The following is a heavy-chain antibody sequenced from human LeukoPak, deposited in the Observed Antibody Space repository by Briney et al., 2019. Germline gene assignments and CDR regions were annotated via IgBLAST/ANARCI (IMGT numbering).Heavy chain of an antibody. CDR2: ISYDGSNK. CDR1: RFTFSSYW. J-gene: IGHJ3*01. Sequence: PGGSLRLSCAASRFTFSSYWMHWVRQAPGKGLEWVAVISYDGSNKYYGDSVTGRFTISRDNFKNTLYLQVNSLRPEDTAVYYCARDLPRDSSGYYWGTFDLWGQGTMVTVSS. V-gene: IGHV3-30-3*01. CDR3: ARDLPRDSSGYYWGTFDL. D-gene: IGHD3-22*01.